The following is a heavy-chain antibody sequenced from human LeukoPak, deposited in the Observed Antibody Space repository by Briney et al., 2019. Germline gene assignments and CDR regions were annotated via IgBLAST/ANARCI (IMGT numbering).Heavy chain of an antibody. D-gene: IGHD1-1*01. CDR2: INSGGSTL. CDR1: GFTFSSYE. Sequence: GGSLRLSCAASGFTFSSYEMNWVRQAPGKGLEWVSYINSGGSTLYYADSEKGRFTISRDNAKNSLYLQMNSLRAEDTAVYYCARIHNLGILAHFDYWGQGTLVTVSS. J-gene: IGHJ4*02. CDR3: ARIHNLGILAHFDY. V-gene: IGHV3-48*03.